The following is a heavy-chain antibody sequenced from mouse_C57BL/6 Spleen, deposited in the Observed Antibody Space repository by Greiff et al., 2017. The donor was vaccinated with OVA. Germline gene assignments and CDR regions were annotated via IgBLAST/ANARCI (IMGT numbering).Heavy chain of an antibody. V-gene: IGHV3-6*01. J-gene: IGHJ1*03. CDR1: GYSITSGYY. Sequence: EVKVEESGPGLVKPSQSLSLTCSVTGYSITSGYYWNWIRQFPGNKLEWMGYISYDGSNNYNPSLKNRISFTRDTSKNQFFLKLNSVTTEDTATYYCARRGYFDVWGTGTTVTVSS. CDR2: ISYDGSN. CDR3: ARRGYFDV.